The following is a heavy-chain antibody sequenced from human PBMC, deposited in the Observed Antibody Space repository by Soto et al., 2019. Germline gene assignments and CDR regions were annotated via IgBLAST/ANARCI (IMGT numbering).Heavy chain of an antibody. CDR3: ARDGPYYYASRMDV. V-gene: IGHV3-53*04. J-gene: IGHJ6*02. CDR1: GFSFSSYS. D-gene: IGHD3-10*01. Sequence: GGSLRLSCAASGFSFSSYSINWVRQAPGKGLEWVSVLHSGGDTYYANSVKGRFTISRHDSTNTLFLQMNSLTPEDTAVYYCARDGPYYYASRMDVWGQGTTVTVSS. CDR2: LHSGGDT.